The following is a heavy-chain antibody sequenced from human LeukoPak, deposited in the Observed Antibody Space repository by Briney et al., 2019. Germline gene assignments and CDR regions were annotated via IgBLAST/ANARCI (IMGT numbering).Heavy chain of an antibody. CDR2: IYPGDSDT. J-gene: IGHJ4*02. CDR3: ARHSRRNTMIVVVNFDY. D-gene: IGHD3-22*01. CDR1: GYSFTSYW. V-gene: IGHV5-51*01. Sequence: GESLKISCKGSGYSFTSYWIGWVRQMPGKGLEWMGIIYPGDSDTRYSPSFQGQVTISADKSISTAYLQWSSLKASDTAMYYCARHSRRNTMIVVVNFDYWGQGTLVTVSS.